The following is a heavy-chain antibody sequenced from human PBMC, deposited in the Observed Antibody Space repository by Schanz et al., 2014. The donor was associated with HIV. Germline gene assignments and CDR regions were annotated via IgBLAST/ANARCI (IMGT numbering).Heavy chain of an antibody. D-gene: IGHD6-19*01. CDR2: ISAYNGNT. V-gene: IGHV1-18*01. CDR1: GYTFISYG. J-gene: IGHJ2*01. Sequence: QVQLVQSGPEVKKPGASVKVSCKASGYTFISYGISWVRQAPGQGVEWMGWISAYNGNTNYAQKFQGRLTMTTDTSTSTAYMELRSLRSDDTAVYYCARTSGWSNRAWWYFDLWGRGTLVTVSS. CDR3: ARTSGWSNRAWWYFDL.